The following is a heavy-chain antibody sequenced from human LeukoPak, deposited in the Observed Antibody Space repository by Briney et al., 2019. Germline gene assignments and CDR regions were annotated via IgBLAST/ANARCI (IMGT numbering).Heavy chain of an antibody. J-gene: IGHJ4*02. CDR2: MNPNSGNT. D-gene: IGHD3-10*01. CDR1: GYTFTSYD. CDR3: ARGGRPNYYGSGSYQN. V-gene: IGHV1-8*03. Sequence: ASVKASCKASGYTFTSYDINWVRQATGQGLEWMGWMNPNSGNTGYAQKFQGRVTITRNTSISTAYMELSSLRSEDTAVYYCARGGRPNYYGSGSYQNWGQGTLVTVSS.